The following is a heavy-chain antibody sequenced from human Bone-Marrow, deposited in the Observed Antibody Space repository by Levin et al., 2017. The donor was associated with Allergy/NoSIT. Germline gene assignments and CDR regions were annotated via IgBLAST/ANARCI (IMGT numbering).Heavy chain of an antibody. CDR1: GFIFDDYA. CDR3: ARESILYYGMDV. CDR2: ITWNSGHM. D-gene: IGHD6-6*01. Sequence: PGGSLRLSCAVSGFIFDDYAMHWVRQVPGKGLEWVSGITWNSGHMGYADSVKGRFTISRDNVKKSLHLQMNSLTAEDTALYFCARESILYYGMDVWGQGTTVTVSS. J-gene: IGHJ6*02. V-gene: IGHV3-9*01.